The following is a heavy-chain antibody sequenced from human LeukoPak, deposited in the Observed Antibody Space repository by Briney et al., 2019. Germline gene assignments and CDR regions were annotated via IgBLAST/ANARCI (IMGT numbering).Heavy chain of an antibody. CDR2: ISYDGSNK. D-gene: IGHD3-22*01. V-gene: IGHV3-30-3*01. CDR3: ARNSPGGRSSGPFDY. CDR1: GFTFSSYA. J-gene: IGHJ4*02. Sequence: PGGSLRLSCAASGFTFSSYAMHWVRQAPGKGLEWVAVISYDGSNKYYADSVKGRSTISRDNSKNTLYLQMNSLRAEDTAVYYCARNSPGGRSSGPFDYWGQGTLVTVSS.